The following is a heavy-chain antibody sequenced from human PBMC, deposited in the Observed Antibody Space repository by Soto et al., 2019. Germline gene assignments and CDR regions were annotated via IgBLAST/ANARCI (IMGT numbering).Heavy chain of an antibody. CDR2: IIPIFGTA. J-gene: IGHJ4*02. CDR1: GGTFSSYA. CDR3: ARDREEMATTGAFDY. D-gene: IGHD1-1*01. V-gene: IGHV1-69*13. Sequence: ASVEVSCKASGGTFSSYAISWVRQAPGQGLEWMGGIIPIFGTANYAQKFQGRVTITADESTSTAYMELSSLRSEDTAVYYCARDREEMATTGAFDYWGQGTLVTVSS.